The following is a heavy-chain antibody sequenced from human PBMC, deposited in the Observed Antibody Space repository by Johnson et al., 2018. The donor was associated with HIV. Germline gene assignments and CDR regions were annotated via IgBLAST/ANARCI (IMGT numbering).Heavy chain of an antibody. CDR1: GFTFDDYA. CDR2: ISWNSGSI. D-gene: IGHD3-22*01. V-gene: IGHV3-9*01. J-gene: IGHJ3*02. Sequence: VQLVESGGGLVQPGRSLRLSCAASGFTFDDYAMHWVRQAPGKGLEWVSGISWNSGSIGYADSVKGRFPISRDNAKNSLYLQMNSLRAEDTALYYCAKDNYDSSGYKGDAFDIWGQGTMVTVSS. CDR3: AKDNYDSSGYKGDAFDI.